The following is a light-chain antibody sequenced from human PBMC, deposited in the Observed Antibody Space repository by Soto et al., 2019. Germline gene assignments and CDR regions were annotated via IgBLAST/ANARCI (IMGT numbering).Light chain of an antibody. CDR2: GAF. V-gene: IGKV3-15*01. CDR1: QSVSSN. CDR3: QHYNNWPPWT. Sequence: EIVMTQSPVTLSVSPGERATLSCRASQSVSSNLAWYQQKPGQAPRLLIYGAFTRATGIPARFSGSGSGTDFTLTISSLQSEDFAVYYCQHYNNWPPWTFGQGTKVEIK. J-gene: IGKJ1*01.